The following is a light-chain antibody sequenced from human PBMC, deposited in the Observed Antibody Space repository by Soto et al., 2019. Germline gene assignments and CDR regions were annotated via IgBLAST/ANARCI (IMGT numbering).Light chain of an antibody. J-gene: IGKJ2*01. CDR2: WAS. V-gene: IGKV4-1*01. Sequence: DIVMTQSPDSLAVSLGERATINCKSSQSVLYSSNNKNYLAWYQQRPGQPPKLLIYWASTRESGVPDRFSGSGSGTDFTLTITSLQAEDVAVYDCQQYESTPLSFGQGTKLEIK. CDR3: QQYESTPLS. CDR1: QSVLYSSNNKNY.